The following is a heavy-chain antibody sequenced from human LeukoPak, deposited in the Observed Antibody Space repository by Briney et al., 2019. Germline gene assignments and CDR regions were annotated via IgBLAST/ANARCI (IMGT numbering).Heavy chain of an antibody. Sequence: ASVNVSCKASGYTFRRHGISWVRQAPGQGLEWMGWISCYDGETKYAQKFQGRVTMTTDTSTSTAYMELRSLRSDDTAVYYCAKDPSNSIGRMTWFDPWGQGTLVTVSS. CDR3: AKDPSNSIGRMTWFDP. D-gene: IGHD2/OR15-2a*01. CDR2: ISCYDGET. V-gene: IGHV1-18*01. J-gene: IGHJ5*02. CDR1: GYTFRRHG.